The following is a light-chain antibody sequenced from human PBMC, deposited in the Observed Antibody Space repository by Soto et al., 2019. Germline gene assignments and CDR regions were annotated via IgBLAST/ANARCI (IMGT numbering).Light chain of an antibody. CDR1: QSVSSSY. CDR2: GAS. V-gene: IGKV3-20*01. J-gene: IGKJ1*01. CDR3: QQYGSSPRT. Sequence: EIVLTQSPGTLSLSPGERATLSCRASQSVSSSYLAWYQQKPGQAPRLLIYGASSRATGIPDRFSGSGSGTYFTLIISRQEPEDFAVYYCQQYGSSPRTFGQGTKVEIK.